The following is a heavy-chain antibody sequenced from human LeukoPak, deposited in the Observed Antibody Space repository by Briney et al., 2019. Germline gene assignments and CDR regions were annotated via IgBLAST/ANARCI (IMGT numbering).Heavy chain of an antibody. D-gene: IGHD2-2*02. V-gene: IGHV3-23*01. CDR3: AKTDCTSSSCYTIES. J-gene: IGHJ4*02. CDR1: GFTFSSYA. CDR2: ISGSGGST. Sequence: PGGSLRLSCAASGFTFSSYAMSWVRQAPGKGLEWVSAISGSGGSTYYSDSVKGRFTISRDNSKNTLYLQMNSLRAEDTAVYYCAKTDCTSSSCYTIESWGQGTLVTVSS.